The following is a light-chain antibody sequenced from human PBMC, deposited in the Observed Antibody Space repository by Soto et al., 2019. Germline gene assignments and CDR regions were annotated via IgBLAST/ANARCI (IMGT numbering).Light chain of an antibody. Sequence: EIVLTQSPGTLSLSPGERATLSCRASQSVSSNLAWYQQKPGQAPRLLIYVASTRATGIPARFIGSGSGTEFTLTISGLQSEDFAVYYCQQYNNWPPTFGQGTKVDIK. CDR3: QQYNNWPPT. V-gene: IGKV3D-15*01. CDR1: QSVSSN. CDR2: VAS. J-gene: IGKJ1*01.